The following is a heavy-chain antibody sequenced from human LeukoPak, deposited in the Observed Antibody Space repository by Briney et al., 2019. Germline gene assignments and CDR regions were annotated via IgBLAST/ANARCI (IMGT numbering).Heavy chain of an antibody. V-gene: IGHV3-23*01. CDR2: IIGGSST. D-gene: IGHD2-15*01. Sequence: GGSLRLSCAASGFTFSSYGMSWVRQAPGKGLQWVSVIIGGSSTYYADSVKGRFTISRDNSRNTLYLQMNSLRAEDTAVYYCAKGGRYCSGGSCYDPDPRLTKTFDPWGQGTLVTVSS. CDR1: GFTFSSYG. CDR3: AKGGRYCSGGSCYDPDPRLTKTFDP. J-gene: IGHJ5*02.